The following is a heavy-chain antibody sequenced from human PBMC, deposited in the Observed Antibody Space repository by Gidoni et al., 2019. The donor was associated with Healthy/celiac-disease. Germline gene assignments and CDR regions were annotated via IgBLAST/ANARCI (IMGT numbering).Heavy chain of an antibody. CDR3: ANFGDDYYYYMDV. V-gene: IGHV3-30*18. Sequence: QVQLVESGGGVVQPGRSLRLYCAASGFTFSSYGMHWVRQAPGKGREWVAVRSYDGSNKYYADSVKGRFTISRDNSKNTLYLQMNSLRAEDTAVYYCANFGDDYYYYMDVWGKGTTVTVS. CDR2: RSYDGSNK. CDR1: GFTFSSYG. D-gene: IGHD2-21*01. J-gene: IGHJ6*03.